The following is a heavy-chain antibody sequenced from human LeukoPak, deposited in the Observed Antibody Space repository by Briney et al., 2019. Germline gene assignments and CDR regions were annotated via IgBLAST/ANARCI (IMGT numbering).Heavy chain of an antibody. Sequence: ASVKVSCKASGYTFTSYGVSWVRQAPGQGLEWMGWVSVYNGDTNYAQKFQGRVTMTTDTSTSTAYMELRSLRSDDTAVYYCARTNYYDSSGYYIVSDYFDYWGQGTRVTVSS. D-gene: IGHD3-22*01. CDR2: VSVYNGDT. CDR3: ARTNYYDSSGYYIVSDYFDY. J-gene: IGHJ4*02. CDR1: GYTFTSYG. V-gene: IGHV1-18*01.